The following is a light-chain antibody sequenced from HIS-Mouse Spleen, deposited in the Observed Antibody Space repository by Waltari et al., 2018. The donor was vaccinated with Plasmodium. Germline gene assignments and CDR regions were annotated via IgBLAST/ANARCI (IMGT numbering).Light chain of an antibody. V-gene: IGLV3-10*01. CDR2: EDS. J-gene: IGLJ3*02. CDR1: ALPKKY. Sequence: SYELTQPPSVSVSPGQTARITCSGDALPKKYAYWYQQKSGQAPVLVICEDSKRPSGIPESFSGSSSGTMATLTISGAQVEDEADYYCYSTDSSGNHRVFGGGTKLTVL. CDR3: YSTDSSGNHRV.